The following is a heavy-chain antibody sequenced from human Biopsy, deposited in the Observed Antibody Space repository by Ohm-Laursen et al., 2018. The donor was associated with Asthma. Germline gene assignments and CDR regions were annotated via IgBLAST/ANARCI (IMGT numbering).Heavy chain of an antibody. D-gene: IGHD2-21*01. CDR2: IATDGSNK. J-gene: IGHJ4*01. CDR1: GFTFSSYS. Sequence: SLRLSCAAPGFTFSSYSMHWVRQAPGRGPEYVSFIATDGSNKFYADSVKGRFTVSRDNSKHTLYLHMTGLRADDTGVYYCVKDHSAGYYYFDDWGQGTLVSVSS. CDR3: VKDHSAGYYYFDD. V-gene: IGHV3-64D*08.